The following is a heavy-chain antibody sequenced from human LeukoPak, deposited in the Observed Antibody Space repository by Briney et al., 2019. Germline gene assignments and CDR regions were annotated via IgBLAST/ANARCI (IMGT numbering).Heavy chain of an antibody. D-gene: IGHD2-2*01. CDR2: ISSSGSTI. V-gene: IGHV3-11*01. J-gene: IGHJ4*02. CDR3: ATGDCSSTSCSGLYFDY. CDR1: GFTFSDYY. Sequence: TGGSLRLSCAASGFTFSDYYMSWIRQAPGKGLEWVSYISSSGSTIYYADSVKGRFTISRDNAKNSLYLQMNSLRAEDTAVYYCATGDCSSTSCSGLYFDYWGQGTLVTVSS.